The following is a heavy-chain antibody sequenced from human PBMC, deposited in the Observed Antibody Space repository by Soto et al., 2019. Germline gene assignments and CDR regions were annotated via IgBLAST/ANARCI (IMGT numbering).Heavy chain of an antibody. CDR1: GFTFSNYG. V-gene: IGHV3-30*03. D-gene: IGHD2-2*01. CDR3: AQNADGSPFEY. J-gene: IGHJ4*02. Sequence: QVQLVESGGGVVQPGRSLTVSCAASGFTFSNYGMHWVRQPPGKGLEWVAVISYDGNDRHYTDSVKGRFTISRDNSKKTLYLQMNSLRAEDTAVYYCAQNADGSPFEYWGQGTLVTVSS. CDR2: ISYDGNDR.